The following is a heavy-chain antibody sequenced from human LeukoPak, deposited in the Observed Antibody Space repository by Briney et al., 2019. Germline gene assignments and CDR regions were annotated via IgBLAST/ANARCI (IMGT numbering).Heavy chain of an antibody. D-gene: IGHD2-2*01. V-gene: IGHV3-23*01. CDR3: AKNVVFTRYFDS. Sequence: GGSLRLSCAASGFTFTNHAMSWVRQAPGKGLQWIAVISGGGRTTEYADSVRGRFTVSRDNSMNTLSLHMDSLRVEDTAIYYCAKNVVFTRYFDSWGQGTLVTVSS. J-gene: IGHJ4*02. CDR2: ISGGGRTT. CDR1: GFTFTNHA.